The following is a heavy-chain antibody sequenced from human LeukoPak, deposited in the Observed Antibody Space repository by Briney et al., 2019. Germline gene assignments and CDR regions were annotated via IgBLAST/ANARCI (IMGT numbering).Heavy chain of an antibody. D-gene: IGHD3-10*01. CDR2: IYTDGSR. J-gene: IGHJ4*02. CDR1: GLAVSSNY. V-gene: IGHV3-66*02. CDR3: ARVDTGRGGGWVPFDY. Sequence: PGGSLRLSCAASGLAVSSNYMTWVRQDPGKGLQWVSVIYTDGSRYYADSVKGRFTISIDNSKNTVYLQMNSLRSEDTAVYYCARVDTGRGGGWVPFDYWGQGTLVTVSS.